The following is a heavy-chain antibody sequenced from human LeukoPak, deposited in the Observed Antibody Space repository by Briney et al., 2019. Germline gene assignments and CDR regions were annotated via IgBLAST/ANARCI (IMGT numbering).Heavy chain of an antibody. CDR3: ARRAAAGNYFDY. Sequence: PSETLSLTCTVSGGSISSYYWSWTRQPPGKGLEWIGYIYYSGSTNYNPSLKSRVTISVDTSKNQFSLKLSSVTAADTAVYYCARRAAAGNYFDYWGQGTLVTVSP. CDR2: IYYSGST. D-gene: IGHD6-13*01. V-gene: IGHV4-59*08. CDR1: GGSISSYY. J-gene: IGHJ4*02.